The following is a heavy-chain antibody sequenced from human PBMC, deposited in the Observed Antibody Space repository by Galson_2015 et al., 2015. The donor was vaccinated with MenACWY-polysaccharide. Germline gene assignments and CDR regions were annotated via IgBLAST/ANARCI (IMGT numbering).Heavy chain of an antibody. CDR1: GFSFNTYP. CDR2: ISGGSSST. Sequence: SLRLSCAASGFSFNTYPMSWVRQAPGKGPEWVSSISGGSSSTYYADSVKGRFTISRDNAEQSLYLQMNSQRAEDTAVYYCVRDWYCSNVGCFYYDYWGPGTLVAVSS. V-gene: IGHV3-48*01. CDR3: VRDWYCSNVGCFYYDY. J-gene: IGHJ4*02. D-gene: IGHD2-15*01.